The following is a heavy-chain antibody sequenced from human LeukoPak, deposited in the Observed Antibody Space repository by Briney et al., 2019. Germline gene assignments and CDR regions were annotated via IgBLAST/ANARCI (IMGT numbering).Heavy chain of an antibody. J-gene: IGHJ6*03. CDR2: IYTSGST. CDR1: GGSISSYY. V-gene: IGHV4-4*07. Sequence: SETLSLTCTVSGGSISSYYWSWIRQPAGKGLEWIGRIYTSGSTNYNPSLKSRVTMSVDTSKNQFSLKLSSVTAADTAVYYCARDYYDSSGYTYYMDVWGKGTRSPSP. CDR3: ARDYYDSSGYTYYMDV. D-gene: IGHD3-22*01.